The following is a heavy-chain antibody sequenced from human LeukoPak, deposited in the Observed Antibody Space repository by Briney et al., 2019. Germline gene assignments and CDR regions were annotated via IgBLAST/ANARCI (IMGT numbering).Heavy chain of an antibody. Sequence: GGSLRLSCAASGFTFSNYWMHWVRQAPGKGLVWVSRIYSDGSSTSYADSVKGRFTTSRDNSKNTLSLQMNSLRVEDTAIYYCAKDIQLSTWGLGTMVTVSP. CDR2: IYSDGSST. D-gene: IGHD5-24*01. CDR3: AKDIQLST. V-gene: IGHV3-74*01. CDR1: GFTFSNYW. J-gene: IGHJ3*01.